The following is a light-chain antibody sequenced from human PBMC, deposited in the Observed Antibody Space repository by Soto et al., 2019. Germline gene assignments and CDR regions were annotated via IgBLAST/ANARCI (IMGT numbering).Light chain of an antibody. V-gene: IGLV2-14*01. J-gene: IGLJ2*01. Sequence: SALTQPDSVSGSPGQSITISCTGTSSDVGGYNYVSSYQQHPGKAPKLMIYDVSNRPSGVSNRFSGSKSGNTASLTISGLQAEDEADYYCSSYTSSSTPVFGGGTKVTVL. CDR3: SSYTSSSTPV. CDR2: DVS. CDR1: SSDVGGYNY.